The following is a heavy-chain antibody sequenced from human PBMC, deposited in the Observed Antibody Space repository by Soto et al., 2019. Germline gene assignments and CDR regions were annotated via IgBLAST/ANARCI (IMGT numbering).Heavy chain of an antibody. Sequence: QVQLVQSGAEVKKPGASVKVSCKASGYTFTNYYMHWVRQAPGQGLEWMGIINPSGGSTSYAQKFQGRVTMTRETSTSTVHMALSSLRSEATAVYYCARDNCISAGCTPRDDDYWGQGTLVTVSS. D-gene: IGHD2-2*01. CDR1: GYTFTNYY. CDR3: ARDNCISAGCTPRDDDY. V-gene: IGHV1-46*01. J-gene: IGHJ4*02. CDR2: INPSGGST.